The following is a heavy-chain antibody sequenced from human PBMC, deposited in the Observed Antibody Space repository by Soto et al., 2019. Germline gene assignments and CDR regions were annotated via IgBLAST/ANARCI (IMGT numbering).Heavy chain of an antibody. Sequence: SETLSLTCAVSGDSISSGYDCSWIRQVPGKGLEWIGHIYVTGAVDYNPSLRDRITISQDTSERQFSLNLRLVTAADTAVYYCARLRIATNNYKWFDPWGQGTLVTVSS. CDR3: ARLRIATNNYKWFDP. J-gene: IGHJ5*02. D-gene: IGHD2-21*01. CDR2: IYVTGAV. CDR1: GDSISSGYD. V-gene: IGHV4-31*11.